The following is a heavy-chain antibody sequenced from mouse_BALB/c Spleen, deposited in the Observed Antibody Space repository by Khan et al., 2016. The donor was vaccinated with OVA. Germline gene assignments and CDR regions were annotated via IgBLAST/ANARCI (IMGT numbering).Heavy chain of an antibody. J-gene: IGHJ4*01. CDR2: INPRSSYT. V-gene: IGHV1-4*01. CDR1: GYTFTSNT. CDR3: TRRKTGYAMDY. Sequence: VQLQESGAELARPGASVKMSCKASGYTFTSNTMHWAKQRPGQGLEWIGYINPRSSYTNYNQKFKDKATLTADKSSSTAYMQLSSLTSEDSAVYYCTRRKTGYAMDYWGQGTSVTVSS.